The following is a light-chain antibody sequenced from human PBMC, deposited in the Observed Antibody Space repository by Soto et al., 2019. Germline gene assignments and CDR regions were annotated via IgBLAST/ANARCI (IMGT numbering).Light chain of an antibody. CDR2: DAT. J-gene: IGKJ3*01. CDR3: QQTSSFPST. V-gene: IGKV1-12*02. CDR1: QGISSW. Sequence: DIQMTQSPSSVSASVGDRVTITCRASQGISSWLAWYQQKPGKAPKLLIFDATSLQSGVPLRFSGSGSGTDFTLTISRLQPEDFATYYCQQTSSFPSTFGPGTKVDIK.